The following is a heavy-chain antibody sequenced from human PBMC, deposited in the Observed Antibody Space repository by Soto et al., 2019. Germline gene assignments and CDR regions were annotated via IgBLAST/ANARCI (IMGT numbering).Heavy chain of an antibody. Sequence: EVQLVESGGGLVQPGRSLRLSGAASGFTFDDYAMHWVRQAPGKGLEWVSGISWNRGSIGYADSVKGRFTISRDNAKNSLYLQMNSLRAEDTALYYCARLVEGYDFWSGRQGNWFDPWGQGTLVTVSS. CDR1: GFTFDDYA. J-gene: IGHJ5*02. D-gene: IGHD3-3*01. CDR3: ARLVEGYDFWSGRQGNWFDP. CDR2: ISWNRGSI. V-gene: IGHV3-9*01.